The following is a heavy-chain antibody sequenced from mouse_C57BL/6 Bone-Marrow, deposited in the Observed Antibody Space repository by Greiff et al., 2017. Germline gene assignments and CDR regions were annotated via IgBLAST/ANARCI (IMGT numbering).Heavy chain of an antibody. Sequence: QVQLQQSGAELVKPGASVKISCKASGYAFSSYWMNWVKQRPGKGLEWIGQIYPGDGDTNYNGKFKGKATLTADKSSSTAYMQLSSLTSEDSAVYFCARAPLITTVVATRYAMDYWGQGTSGTVSS. CDR1: GYAFSSYW. CDR3: ARAPLITTVVATRYAMDY. CDR2: IYPGDGDT. V-gene: IGHV1-80*01. D-gene: IGHD1-1*01. J-gene: IGHJ4*01.